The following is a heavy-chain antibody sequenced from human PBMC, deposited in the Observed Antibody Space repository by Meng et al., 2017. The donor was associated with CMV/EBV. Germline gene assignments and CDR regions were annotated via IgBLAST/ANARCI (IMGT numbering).Heavy chain of an antibody. CDR1: GFTVSSNY. D-gene: IGHD1-26*01. Sequence: GGSLRLSCAASGFTVSSNYMSWVRQAPGKGLEWVSVIYSGGSTYYADSVKGRFTISRDNAKNTVYLQMNSLRAEDTALYYCAREASGGSYFAYWGQGTLVTVSS. J-gene: IGHJ4*01. CDR3: AREASGGSYFAY. CDR2: IYSGGST. V-gene: IGHV3-66*01.